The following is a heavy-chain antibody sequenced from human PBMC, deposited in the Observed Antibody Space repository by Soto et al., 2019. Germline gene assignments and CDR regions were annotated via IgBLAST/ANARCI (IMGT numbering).Heavy chain of an antibody. CDR3: ARWLGYGPHFDY. CDR2: IYYSGST. D-gene: IGHD5-12*01. V-gene: IGHV4-30-4*01. J-gene: IGHJ4*02. CDR1: GGSISSGYYY. Sequence: PSETLSLTFTASGGSISSGYYYVSWIRRPPVKGLECIGYIYYSGSTYYNPSLKSRVTISVDTSKNQFSLKLSSVTAADTAVYYCARWLGYGPHFDYWGQGTLVTAPQ.